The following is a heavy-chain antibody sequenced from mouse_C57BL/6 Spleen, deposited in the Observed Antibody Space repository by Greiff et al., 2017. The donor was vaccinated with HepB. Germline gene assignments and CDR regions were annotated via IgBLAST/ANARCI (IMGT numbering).Heavy chain of an antibody. V-gene: IGHV1-50*01. CDR1: GYTFTSYW. CDR2: IDPSDSDT. CDR3: ARSLYYFDY. J-gene: IGHJ2*01. Sequence: VQLQQSGAELVKPGASVKLSCKASGYTFTSYWMQWVKQRPGQGLEWIGEIDPSDSDTNYNQKFKGKATLTVDTSSSTAYMQLSSLTSEDSAVYYCARSLYYFDYWGQGTTLTVSS.